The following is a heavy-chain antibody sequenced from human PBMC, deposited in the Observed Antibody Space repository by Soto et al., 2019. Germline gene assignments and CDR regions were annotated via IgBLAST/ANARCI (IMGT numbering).Heavy chain of an antibody. CDR3: ARLTRGVYDLDRLWEKFDY. V-gene: IGHV2-5*02. CDR1: GFSLSTNGMG. Sequence: SGPTLVNPTQTLTLTCTLSGFSLSTNGMGVGWIRQSPGKALEWLALIYWDDDKRYSPSLRSRLTITQDTSKNQVDLTMTNMDPVDTATYYCARLTRGVYDLDRLWEKFDYWGQGTVVTVSS. CDR2: IYWDDDK. J-gene: IGHJ4*02. D-gene: IGHD5-12*01.